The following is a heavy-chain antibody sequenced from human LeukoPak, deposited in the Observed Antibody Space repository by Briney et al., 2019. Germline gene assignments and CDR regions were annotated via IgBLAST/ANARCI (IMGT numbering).Heavy chain of an antibody. CDR2: IYYSGST. J-gene: IGHJ6*02. CDR3: ARGRYYDSSGYRYYYYYYGMDV. V-gene: IGHV4-59*01. Sequence: PSETLSLTCTVSGGSISSYYWSWIRQPPGKGLEWIGYIYYSGSTNYNPSLKSRVTISVDTSKNQFSLKLSSVTAADTAVYYCARGRYYDSSGYRYYYYYYGMDVWGQGTTVTVSS. D-gene: IGHD3-22*01. CDR1: GGSISSYY.